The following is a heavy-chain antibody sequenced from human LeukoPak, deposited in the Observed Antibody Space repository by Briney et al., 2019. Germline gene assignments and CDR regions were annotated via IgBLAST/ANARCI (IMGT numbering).Heavy chain of an antibody. CDR2: ISAYNGNA. CDR1: GYTFTSYG. V-gene: IGHV1-18*01. Sequence: ASVKVSCKASGYTFTSYGISWVRQAPGQGLEWMGWISAYNGNANYAQKFQGRVTITRNTSISTAYMELSSLRSEDTAVYYCARGPYCSSTSCYYYYMDVWGKGTTVTVSS. D-gene: IGHD2-2*01. CDR3: ARGPYCSSTSCYYYYMDV. J-gene: IGHJ6*03.